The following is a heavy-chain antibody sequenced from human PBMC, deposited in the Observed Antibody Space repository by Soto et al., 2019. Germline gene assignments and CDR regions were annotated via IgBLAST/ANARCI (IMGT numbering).Heavy chain of an antibody. CDR3: ARRNDILTGYSNGWFDP. Sequence: QVQLQQWGAGLLKPSETLSLTCAVHGGSFSGYYWNWIRQPPGKGLEWIGEINHNGGTNYNPSLRSRVTKSVDTSKNQFSLKMSSVTAADTAVFYCARRNDILTGYSNGWFDPWGQGTLVTVSS. D-gene: IGHD3-9*01. CDR1: GGSFSGYY. V-gene: IGHV4-34*01. J-gene: IGHJ5*02. CDR2: INHNGGT.